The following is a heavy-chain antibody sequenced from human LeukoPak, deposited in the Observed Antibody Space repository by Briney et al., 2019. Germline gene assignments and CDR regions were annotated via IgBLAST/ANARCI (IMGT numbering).Heavy chain of an antibody. CDR1: GFTFSSYE. J-gene: IGHJ4*02. D-gene: IGHD4-17*01. CDR3: TRQSFYGDYEFDY. Sequence: GGSLRLSCAASGFTFSSYEMHWVRQAPGKGLEWVSYISSSGSTIYYADSVKGRFTISRDNAKNSLYLQMSSLRAEDTAVYYCTRQSFYGDYEFDYWGQGTLVTVSS. V-gene: IGHV3-48*03. CDR2: ISSSGSTI.